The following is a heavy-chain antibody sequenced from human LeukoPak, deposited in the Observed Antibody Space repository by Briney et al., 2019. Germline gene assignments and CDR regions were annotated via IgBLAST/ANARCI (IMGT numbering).Heavy chain of an antibody. Sequence: GGSLRISCAASGFTFSSYAMSWVRQAPGKGLEWVSAISGSGGSTYYADSVKGRFTISRDNSKNTLYLQMNSLRAEDTAVYYCAKDIETDYYDSSGYSPHAFDIWGQGTMVTVSS. CDR3: AKDIETDYYDSSGYSPHAFDI. CDR1: GFTFSSYA. V-gene: IGHV3-23*01. J-gene: IGHJ3*02. CDR2: ISGSGGST. D-gene: IGHD3-22*01.